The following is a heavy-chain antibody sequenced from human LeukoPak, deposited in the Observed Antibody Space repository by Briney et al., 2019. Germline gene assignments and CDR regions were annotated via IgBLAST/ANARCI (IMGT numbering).Heavy chain of an antibody. CDR1: GFTFSSYW. J-gene: IGHJ4*02. CDR2: IKQDGSEK. D-gene: IGHD4-17*01. CDR3: AKDGPPGFTTTVTTLIDY. V-gene: IGHV3-7*01. Sequence: GGSLRLSCAASGFTFSSYWMSWVRQAPGKGLEWVANIKQDGSEKYYVDSVKGRFTISRDNSKNTLYLQMNSLRAEDTAVYYCAKDGPPGFTTTVTTLIDYWGQGTLVTVSS.